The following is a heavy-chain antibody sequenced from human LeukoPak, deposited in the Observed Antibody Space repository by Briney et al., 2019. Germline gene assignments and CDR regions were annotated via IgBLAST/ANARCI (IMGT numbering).Heavy chain of an antibody. J-gene: IGHJ4*02. CDR2: IRSKAYGGTT. D-gene: IGHD3-3*01. V-gene: IGHV3-49*04. CDR1: GFTFGDYA. Sequence: GGSLRLSCTASGFTFGDYAMGWVRQAPGKGLEWVGFIRSKAYGGTTEYAASVKGRFTISRDDSKSIAYLQMNSLKTEDTAVYYCTLGFLEWSIFDYWGQGTLVTVSS. CDR3: TLGFLEWSIFDY.